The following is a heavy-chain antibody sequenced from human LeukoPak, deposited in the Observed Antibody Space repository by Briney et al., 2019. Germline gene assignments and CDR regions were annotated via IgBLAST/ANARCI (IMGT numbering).Heavy chain of an antibody. D-gene: IGHD6-19*01. Sequence: GSLRLSCAAPGFIFDNYAIHWVRQAPGKGLEWVSLISGDGGSTFYADSVRGRFTISRDNTRKSLSLQMSSLRSKDTALYYCARESETSGWYDYWGQGTLVTVSS. CDR2: ISGDGGST. CDR1: GFIFDNYA. V-gene: IGHV3-43*02. J-gene: IGHJ4*02. CDR3: ARESETSGWYDY.